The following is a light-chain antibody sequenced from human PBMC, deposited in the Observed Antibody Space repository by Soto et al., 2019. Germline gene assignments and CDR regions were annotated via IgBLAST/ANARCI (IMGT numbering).Light chain of an antibody. V-gene: IGLV2-11*01. CDR2: DVS. Sequence: ALTQPRSVSGSPGQSVTISCTGTSSDVGGYNYVSWYQQHPGKAPKLMIYDVSKRPSGVPDRFSGSKSGNTASLTISGLQAEDEADYYCCSYAGSYTFGVFGTGTKVTVL. CDR3: CSYAGSYTFGV. J-gene: IGLJ1*01. CDR1: SSDVGGYNY.